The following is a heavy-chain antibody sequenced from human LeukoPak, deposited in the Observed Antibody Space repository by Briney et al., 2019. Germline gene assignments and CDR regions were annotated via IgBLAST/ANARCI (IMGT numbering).Heavy chain of an antibody. D-gene: IGHD3-3*01. CDR2: IYYSGST. CDR3: ARLRTIFGVLDAFDI. V-gene: IGHV4-39*01. CDR1: GGSISSSSYY. J-gene: IGHJ3*02. Sequence: PSETLSLTCTVSGGSISSSSYYWGWIRQPPGKGLEWIGSIYYSGSTYYNPSLKSRVTISVDTSKNQFSLKLSSVTAADTAVYYCARLRTIFGVLDAFDIWGQGTMVTVSS.